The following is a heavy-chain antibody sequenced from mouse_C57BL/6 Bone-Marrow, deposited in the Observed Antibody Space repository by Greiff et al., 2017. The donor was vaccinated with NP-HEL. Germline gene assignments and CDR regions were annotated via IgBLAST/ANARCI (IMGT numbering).Heavy chain of an antibody. Sequence: VQLQQSGAELAKPGASVKLSCTASGYTFTSYWMHWVKQRPGQGLEWIGYINPSSGYSKYNQKFTDKATLTADKSSRTAYMQLSSLTYEDSAVYYCARDRASTGTRAMDYWGQGTSVTVSS. V-gene: IGHV1-7*01. J-gene: IGHJ4*01. CDR3: ARDRASTGTRAMDY. CDR1: GYTFTSYW. CDR2: INPSSGYS. D-gene: IGHD4-1*02.